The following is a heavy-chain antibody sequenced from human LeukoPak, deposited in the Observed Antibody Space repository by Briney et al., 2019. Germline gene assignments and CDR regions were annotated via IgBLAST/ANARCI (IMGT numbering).Heavy chain of an antibody. J-gene: IGHJ5*01. Sequence: SETLSLTCTVSGGAITNDNFHWGWVRQPPGKGLEWVASINYSGTTYYNPSLRSRLSISVNTSRTQFFLTLNSVTAADTAVYYCARLFDSWGRGTLVTVSS. V-gene: IGHV4-39*01. CDR3: ARLFDS. CDR1: GGAITNDNFH. CDR2: INYSGTT.